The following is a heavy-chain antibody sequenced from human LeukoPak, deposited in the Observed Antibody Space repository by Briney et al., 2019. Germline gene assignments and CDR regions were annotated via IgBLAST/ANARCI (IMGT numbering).Heavy chain of an antibody. V-gene: IGHV3-30*04. CDR2: ISYDGSNK. CDR3: ARECRWFGELPMYYFDY. CDR1: GFTFSSYA. Sequence: GGSLRLSCAASGFTFSSYAMHWVRQAPGKGLEWVAVISYDGSNKYYADSVKGRFTISRDNSKNTPYLQMNSLRAEDTAVYYCARECRWFGELPMYYFDYRGQGTLVTVSS. J-gene: IGHJ4*02. D-gene: IGHD3-10*01.